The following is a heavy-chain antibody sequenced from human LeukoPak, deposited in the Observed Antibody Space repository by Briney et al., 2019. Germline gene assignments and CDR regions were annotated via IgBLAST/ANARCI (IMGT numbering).Heavy chain of an antibody. J-gene: IGHJ4*02. D-gene: IGHD3-3*01. Sequence: GGSLRLSCAASGFIFGGYAMHWVRQAPGKGLQWLAVISYDGGKTYYADSVEGRFTVSRDNSKSTVYLEINSLRSEDTAIYYCARGFNDFWSGSQLEYWGQGTLVTVSS. V-gene: IGHV3-30-3*01. CDR1: GFIFGGYA. CDR3: ARGFNDFWSGSQLEY. CDR2: ISYDGGKT.